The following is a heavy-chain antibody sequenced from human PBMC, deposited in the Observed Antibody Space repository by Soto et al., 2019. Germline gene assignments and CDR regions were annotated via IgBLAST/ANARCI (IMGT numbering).Heavy chain of an antibody. CDR2: VSPYNGNT. D-gene: IGHD1-1*01. CDR3: VRGGILEANRPYYYYGLDV. Sequence: ASVKVSCKVFGYTFSTYGISWVRRAPGQGLEWMGWVSPYNGNTYYAPGLQGRVTMTTDTSTNTAYMSLRSLRSDDTAIYYCVRGGILEANRPYYYYGLDVWGQGTPVTVSS. V-gene: IGHV1-18*01. J-gene: IGHJ6*02. CDR1: GYTFSTYG.